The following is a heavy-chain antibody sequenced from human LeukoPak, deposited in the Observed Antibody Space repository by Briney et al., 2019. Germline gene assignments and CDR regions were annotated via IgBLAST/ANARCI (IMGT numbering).Heavy chain of an antibody. CDR3: AKDLRITIFGVVITGYMDV. J-gene: IGHJ6*03. Sequence: GGSLRLSCAASGFTFSSYGMHWVHQAPGKGLEWVAFIRYDGSNKYYADSVKGRFTISRDNSKNTLYLQMNSLRAEDTAVYYCAKDLRITIFGVVITGYMDVWGKGTTVTVSS. V-gene: IGHV3-30*02. D-gene: IGHD3-3*01. CDR2: IRYDGSNK. CDR1: GFTFSSYG.